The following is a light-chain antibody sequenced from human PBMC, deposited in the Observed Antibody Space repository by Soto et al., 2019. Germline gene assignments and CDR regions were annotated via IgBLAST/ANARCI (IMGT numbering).Light chain of an antibody. CDR2: DTS. Sequence: ETVMTQSPVTLSVSLRERATLSCRASQSVSIHLAWYQQKPGQAPRLLIYDTSTRATGIPARFSGSGSGTEFTLTISSLQSEDFAVYYCQQYSNWPPITFGQGTRLEIK. V-gene: IGKV3-15*01. J-gene: IGKJ5*01. CDR3: QQYSNWPPIT. CDR1: QSVSIH.